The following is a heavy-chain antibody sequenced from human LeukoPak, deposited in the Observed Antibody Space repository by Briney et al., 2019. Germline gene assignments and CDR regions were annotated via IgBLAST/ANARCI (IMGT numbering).Heavy chain of an antibody. Sequence: PGGSLRLSCAASGFTFSSYAMSWVRQAPGKGLEWVSAISGSGGSTYYADSVKGRFTISRDNSKNTLYLQMNSLRAEDTAVYYCAKGDDGSGSYYIPTQYGMDVWGQGTTVTVSS. CDR3: AKGDDGSGSYYIPTQYGMDV. V-gene: IGHV3-23*01. J-gene: IGHJ6*02. D-gene: IGHD3-10*01. CDR2: ISGSGGST. CDR1: GFTFSSYA.